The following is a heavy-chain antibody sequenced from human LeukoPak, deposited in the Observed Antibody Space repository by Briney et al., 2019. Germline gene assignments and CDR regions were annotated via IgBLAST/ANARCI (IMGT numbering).Heavy chain of an antibody. CDR1: GGSISSGGYY. CDR3: ARSRYCSSTSCYSNYYYYYMDV. V-gene: IGHV4-31*03. CDR2: IYYSGST. J-gene: IGHJ6*03. D-gene: IGHD2-2*01. Sequence: PSQTLSLTCTVSGGSISSGGYYWSWIRQHPGKGLEWIGYIYYSGSTYYNPSLKSRVTISVDTFKNQFSLKLSSVTAADTAVYYCARSRYCSSTSCYSNYYYYYMDVWGKGTTVTVSS.